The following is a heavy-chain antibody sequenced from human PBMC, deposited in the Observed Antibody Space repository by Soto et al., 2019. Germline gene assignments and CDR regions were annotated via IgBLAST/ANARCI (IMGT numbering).Heavy chain of an antibody. CDR3: ARDEGGYDILTGYYKAHHFDQ. CDR2: ISPHNRNT. D-gene: IGHD3-9*01. Sequence: QVQLVQSGAEVKRPGDSVKVSCQASGYTFGHFYITWVRQAPGQGLEWMGAISPHNRNTNYAEKFLGRVTMTTDTSTTTAYMELRSLRSDDTAVYYCARDEGGYDILTGYYKAHHFDQWGQGALVTVSS. V-gene: IGHV1-18*01. J-gene: IGHJ4*02. CDR1: GYTFGHFY.